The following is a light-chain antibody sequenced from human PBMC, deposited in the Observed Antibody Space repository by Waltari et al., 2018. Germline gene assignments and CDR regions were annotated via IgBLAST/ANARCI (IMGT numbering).Light chain of an antibody. CDR2: ATS. J-gene: IGKJ1*01. Sequence: DIQMTQSPSSLSASVGDRVTITCRASQSISTYLNWYQQIPGKAPKLLIYATSNLQSGVPSRFSGSGSGTHFTLNISSLQPEDFSIYYCQQSYTSPWTFGQGTRVEIK. CDR3: QQSYTSPWT. V-gene: IGKV1-39*01. CDR1: QSISTY.